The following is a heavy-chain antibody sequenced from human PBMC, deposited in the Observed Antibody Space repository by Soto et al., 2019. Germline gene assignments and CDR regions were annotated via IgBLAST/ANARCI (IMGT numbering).Heavy chain of an antibody. Sequence: SETLSLTCTVSGGSISSSSYYWGWIRQPPGKGLEWIGSIYYSGSTYYNPSLKSRVTISVDTSKNQFSLKLSSVTAADTAVYYCARYTESSRDYGLYNWFDPWGQGTLVTVSS. D-gene: IGHD4-17*01. CDR1: GGSISSSSYY. V-gene: IGHV4-39*01. J-gene: IGHJ5*02. CDR3: ARYTESSRDYGLYNWFDP. CDR2: IYYSGST.